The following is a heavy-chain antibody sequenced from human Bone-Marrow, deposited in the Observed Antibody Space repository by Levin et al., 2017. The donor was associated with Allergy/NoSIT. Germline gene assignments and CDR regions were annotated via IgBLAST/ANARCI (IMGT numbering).Heavy chain of an antibody. J-gene: IGHJ4*02. CDR2: IYSGGNT. V-gene: IGHV3-53*01. CDR1: GFTVSNNY. CDR3: AARTPGIGHS. D-gene: IGHD6-13*01. Sequence: PPGGSLRLSCAASGFTVSNNYMKWVRQAPGKGLEWVSLIYSGGNTYYADSVKGRFTISRDNSKNTLYLQMNSLRAEDTAVYYCAARTPGIGHSWGQGTLVTVSS.